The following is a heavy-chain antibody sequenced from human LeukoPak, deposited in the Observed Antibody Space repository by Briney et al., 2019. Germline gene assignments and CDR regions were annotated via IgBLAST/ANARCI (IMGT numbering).Heavy chain of an antibody. V-gene: IGHV3-23*01. D-gene: IGHD3-16*02. Sequence: GGSLRLSCAASGFTLSSYAMSWVRQAPGKGLEWVSAISGSGGSTYYADSVKGRFTISRDNSKNTLYLQMNSLRAEDTAVYYCAKEGEFTFGGVIVMSYFDYWGQGTLVTVSS. CDR2: ISGSGGST. J-gene: IGHJ4*02. CDR3: AKEGEFTFGGVIVMSYFDY. CDR1: GFTLSSYA.